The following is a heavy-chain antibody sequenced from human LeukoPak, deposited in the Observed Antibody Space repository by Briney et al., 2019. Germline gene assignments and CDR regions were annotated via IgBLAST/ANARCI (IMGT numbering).Heavy chain of an antibody. J-gene: IGHJ4*02. CDR2: ISSSGSTI. CDR1: GFTFSDYY. D-gene: IGHD3-16*01. Sequence: GGSLRLSCAASGFTFSDYYMSWIRQAPGKGLEWVSYISSSGSTIYYADSVKGRFTISRDNAKNSLYLQMNSLRAEDTAVYYCARVLRYSDYYFDYWGQGTLVTVSS. V-gene: IGHV3-11*01. CDR3: ARVLRYSDYYFDY.